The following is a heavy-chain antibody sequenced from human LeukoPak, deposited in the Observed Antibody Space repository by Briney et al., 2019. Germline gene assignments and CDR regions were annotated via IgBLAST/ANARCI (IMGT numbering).Heavy chain of an antibody. D-gene: IGHD3-22*01. J-gene: IGHJ4*02. CDR3: AKDRSTGYYYGDLDY. CDR2: ISGDGGST. V-gene: IGHV3-43*02. Sequence: QSGGALRLSCAASGFTFDDYAMHWVRQAPGKGLEWVSLISGDGGSTYYADSVEGRFAISRDNSKNSLYLQMNSLRTEDTALYYCAKDRSTGYYYGDLDYWDQGTLVTVSS. CDR1: GFTFDDYA.